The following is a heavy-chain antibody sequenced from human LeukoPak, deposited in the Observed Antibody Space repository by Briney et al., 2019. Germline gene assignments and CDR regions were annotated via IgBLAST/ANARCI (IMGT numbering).Heavy chain of an antibody. CDR2: ISGSGSYI. V-gene: IGHV3-21*01. J-gene: IGHJ3*02. CDR1: GFTFSSYS. CDR3: ARDRDYYYNSVDAFDI. D-gene: IGHD3-22*01. Sequence: GGSLRLSCAASGFTFSSYSMNWVRQAPGKGLEWVSSISGSGSYIYYADSVKGRFTISRDNAKNSLYLQMNSLRAEDTAVYYCARDRDYYYNSVDAFDIWGQGTMVTVSS.